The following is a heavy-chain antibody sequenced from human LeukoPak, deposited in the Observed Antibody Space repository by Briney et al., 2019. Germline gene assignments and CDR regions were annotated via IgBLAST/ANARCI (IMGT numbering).Heavy chain of an antibody. CDR1: GFTFSNYW. CDR2: IKTGGSEK. V-gene: IGHV3-7*01. J-gene: IGHJ1*01. CDR3: ATYSSLNRREFQY. Sequence: GGSLRLSCEGSGFTFSNYWMGWVRQAPGRGLQWVANIKTGGSEKYYVDSVKGRFTISRDNAKNSLYLQMNSLRAEDTAVYYCATYSSLNRREFQYWGQGTLLTVSS. D-gene: IGHD3-22*01.